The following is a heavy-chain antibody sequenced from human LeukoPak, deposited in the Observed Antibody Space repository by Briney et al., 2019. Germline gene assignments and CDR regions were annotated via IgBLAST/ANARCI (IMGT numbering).Heavy chain of an antibody. J-gene: IGHJ6*02. D-gene: IGHD1-26*01. CDR3: ARGRSNYYGMDV. CDR2: IYYNGNT. Sequence: PSETLSLTCTVSGGSFSSGSYYWSWIRQPPGKGLEWIGNIYYNGNTNYSPSLKSRVTMSVDTSKNLFSLKVSSVTAADTAVYYCARGRSNYYGMDVWGQGTTVTVSS. CDR1: GGSFSSGSYY. V-gene: IGHV4-61*01.